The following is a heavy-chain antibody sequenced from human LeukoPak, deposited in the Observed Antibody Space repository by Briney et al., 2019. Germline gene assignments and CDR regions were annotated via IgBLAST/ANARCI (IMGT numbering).Heavy chain of an antibody. CDR2: IYSGGST. J-gene: IGHJ4*02. CDR1: GFIVSKNY. V-gene: IGHV3-66*04. D-gene: IGHD1-14*01. Sequence: GGSLRLSCAASGFIVSKNYLSWVRQAPGKGLEWVSVIYSGGSTYYADSLKGRFSISRDDSRDTVYLQMNNLRAEDTAVYFCARLNHRLMTYFDYWGQGTLVSVSS. CDR3: ARLNHRLMTYFDY.